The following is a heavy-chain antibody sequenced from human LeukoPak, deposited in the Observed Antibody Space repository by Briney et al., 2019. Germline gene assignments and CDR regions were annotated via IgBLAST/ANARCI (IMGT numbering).Heavy chain of an antibody. CDR1: GFTFSIYA. V-gene: IGHV4-4*09. J-gene: IGHJ4*02. CDR2: IYTSGST. CDR3: ARHWKGTAMVVDY. Sequence: PGGSLRLSCAASGFTFSIYAMSWVRQAPGKGLEWIGYIYTSGSTNYNPSLKSRVTISVDTSKNQFSLKLSSVTAADTAVYYCARHWKGTAMVVDYWGQGTLVTVSS. D-gene: IGHD5-18*01.